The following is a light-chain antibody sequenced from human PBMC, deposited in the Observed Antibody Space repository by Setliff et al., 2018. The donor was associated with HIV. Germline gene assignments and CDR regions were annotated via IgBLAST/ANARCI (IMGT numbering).Light chain of an antibody. CDR2: EFN. J-gene: IGLJ1*01. CDR1: RSGIGTYDL. Sequence: QSVLTQPASVSGSPGQSSTISCTGTRSGIGTYDLVSWYRQYPGKAPKLIIYEFNRRPAGVSDRLSGSESGNTASLTISGLRAEDEATYYCCSYTSSTTYVFGTGTKAPS. CDR3: CSYTSSTTYV. V-gene: IGLV2-23*02.